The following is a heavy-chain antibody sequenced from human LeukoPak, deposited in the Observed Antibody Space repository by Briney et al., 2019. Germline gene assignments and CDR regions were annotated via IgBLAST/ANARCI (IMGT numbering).Heavy chain of an antibody. CDR2: IYTSGST. D-gene: IGHD3-22*01. CDR3: ARTIYYYDSSGYQSHFDY. J-gene: IGHJ4*02. Sequence: KPSETLSLTCTVSGGSISSYYWSWIRQPAGKGPEWIGRIYTSGSTNYNPSLKSRVTMSVDTSKNQFSLKLSSVTAADTAVYYCARTIYYYDSSGYQSHFDYWGQGTLVTVSS. V-gene: IGHV4-4*07. CDR1: GGSISSYY.